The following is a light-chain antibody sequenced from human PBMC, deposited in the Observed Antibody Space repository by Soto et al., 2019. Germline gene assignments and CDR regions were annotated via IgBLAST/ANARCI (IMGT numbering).Light chain of an antibody. J-gene: IGKJ5*01. V-gene: IGKV3-20*01. CDR2: GAS. CDR1: QSISSSD. Sequence: EIVLTQSPGTMSLSPGERATLSCRASQSISSSDLAWYQQKPGQAPKLLIYGASNRATAIPDRFSGSGSGTDFSLIISRLEHEDFAVYYCQQYGSSLPITFGQGTRLEIK. CDR3: QQYGSSLPIT.